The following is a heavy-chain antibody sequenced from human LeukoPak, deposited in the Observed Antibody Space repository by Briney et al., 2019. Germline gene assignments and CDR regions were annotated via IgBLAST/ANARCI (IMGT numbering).Heavy chain of an antibody. CDR2: ISSSSSYI. Sequence: GGSLRLSCAASGFTFSSYSMNWVRQAPGKGLEWVSSISSSSSYIYYADSVKGRFTISRDNAKNSLYLQMNSLGAEDTAVYYCARDGATAMVNNYWGQGTLVTVSS. D-gene: IGHD5-18*01. CDR3: ARDGATAMVNNY. J-gene: IGHJ4*02. CDR1: GFTFSSYS. V-gene: IGHV3-21*01.